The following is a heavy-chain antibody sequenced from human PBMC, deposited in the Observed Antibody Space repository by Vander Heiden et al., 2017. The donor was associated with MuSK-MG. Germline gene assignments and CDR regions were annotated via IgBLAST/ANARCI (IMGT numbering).Heavy chain of an antibody. Sequence: EGQLLESGGGLVQPGKSLRLSCAASGLIFSSYAMSWVRQAPGKGLEWVSVISGSDGSTYYADSVKGRFTISRDNPKNRLYLQMNSLRAEDTAIYYCAKGGTRYYQYYYMDVWGKGTTVTVSS. D-gene: IGHD3-9*01. V-gene: IGHV3-23*01. CDR1: GLIFSSYA. CDR3: AKGGTRYYQYYYMDV. J-gene: IGHJ6*03. CDR2: ISGSDGST.